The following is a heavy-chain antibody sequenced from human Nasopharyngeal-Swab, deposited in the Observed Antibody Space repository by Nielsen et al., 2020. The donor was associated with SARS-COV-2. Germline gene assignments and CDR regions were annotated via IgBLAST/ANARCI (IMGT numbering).Heavy chain of an antibody. Sequence: GESLKTSCAASGFTFSSYVMSLVRQAPGKGLEWVSAISCSGGSTYYADSVKGRFTITRDNSKNTLYLQMNSLSAEDTAVYYCAKRESSGWTGPYFDYWGQGTLVTVSS. CDR1: GFTFSSYV. CDR2: ISCSGGST. D-gene: IGHD6-19*01. CDR3: AKRESSGWTGPYFDY. J-gene: IGHJ4*02. V-gene: IGHV3-23*01.